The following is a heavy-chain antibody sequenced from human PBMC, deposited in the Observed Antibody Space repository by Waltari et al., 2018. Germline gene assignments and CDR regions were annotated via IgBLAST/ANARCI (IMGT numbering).Heavy chain of an antibody. V-gene: IGHV1-69*01. CDR3: ARYSSSFSPFDY. Sequence: QVQLVQSGAEVKKPGSSVKVSCQASGGTFSSYSSSWVRQAPGQGLEWMGGIIPIFGTANYAQKFQGRVTITADESTSTAYMELSSLRSEDTAVYYCARYSSSFSPFDYWGQGTLVTVSS. CDR2: IIPIFGTA. D-gene: IGHD6-6*01. CDR1: GGTFSSYS. J-gene: IGHJ4*02.